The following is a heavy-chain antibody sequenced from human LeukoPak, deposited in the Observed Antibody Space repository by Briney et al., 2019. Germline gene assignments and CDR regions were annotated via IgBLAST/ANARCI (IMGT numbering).Heavy chain of an antibody. V-gene: IGHV3-53*01. Sequence: GGSLRLSCAASGFTVSSNYMSWVRQAPGKGLEWVSVIYSGGSIYYADSVKGRFTISRDNAKNSLYLQMNSLRAEDTAVYYCARRVTPYDYVWGSYRYLDYWGQGTLVTVSS. J-gene: IGHJ4*02. CDR2: IYSGGSI. D-gene: IGHD3-16*02. CDR3: ARRVTPYDYVWGSYRYLDY. CDR1: GFTVSSNY.